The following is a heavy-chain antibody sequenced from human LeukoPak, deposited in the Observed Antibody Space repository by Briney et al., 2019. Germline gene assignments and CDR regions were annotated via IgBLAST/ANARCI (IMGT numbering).Heavy chain of an antibody. V-gene: IGHV1-24*01. J-gene: IGHJ3*02. CDR1: GYTLTELS. CDR3: ATRSPVMPPEAFDI. CDR2: FDPEDGET. D-gene: IGHD3-16*01. Sequence: APVKVSCKVSGYTLTELSMHWVRQAPGKGLEWMGGFDPEDGETIYAQKFQGRVTMTEDTSTDTAYMELSSLRSEDTAVYYCATRSPVMPPEAFDIWGQGTMVTVSS.